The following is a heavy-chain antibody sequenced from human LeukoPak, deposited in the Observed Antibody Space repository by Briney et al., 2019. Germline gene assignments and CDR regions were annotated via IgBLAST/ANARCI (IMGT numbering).Heavy chain of an antibody. D-gene: IGHD3-10*01. CDR1: GFTFSNYW. CDR2: IKTDGSEK. CDR3: AREEDADRYPSGSGNYPYYYYYYGMDV. J-gene: IGHJ6*02. Sequence: GGSLRLSCEASGFTFSNYWMGWVRQAPGKGLQWVSNIKTDGSEKYYVDSVKGRFTISRDNAKNSLYLQMNSLRAEDTAAYYCAREEDADRYPSGSGNYPYYYYYYGMDVWGQGTTVTPSS. V-gene: IGHV3-7*01.